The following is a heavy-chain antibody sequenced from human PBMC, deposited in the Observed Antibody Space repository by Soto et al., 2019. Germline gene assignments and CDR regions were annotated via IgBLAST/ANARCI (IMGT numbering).Heavy chain of an antibody. V-gene: IGHV3-30*18. CDR2: ISYDGSNK. Sequence: HPGGSLRLSCAASGFTFSSYGMHWVRQAPGEGLEWVAVISYDGSNKYYADSVKGRFTISRDNSKNTLYLQMNSLRAEDTAVYYCAKDSTNYCSSTSCYSPFDYWGQGTLVTVSS. D-gene: IGHD2-2*02. J-gene: IGHJ4*02. CDR3: AKDSTNYCSSTSCYSPFDY. CDR1: GFTFSSYG.